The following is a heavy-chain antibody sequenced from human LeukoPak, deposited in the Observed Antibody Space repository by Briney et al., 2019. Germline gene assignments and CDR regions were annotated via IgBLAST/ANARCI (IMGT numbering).Heavy chain of an antibody. CDR1: GGSISSGGHY. CDR3: ARAYGSGIGYWFDP. Sequence: SETLFLTCSVSGGSISSGGHYWSWIRQHPGKGLEWIGYVYYTGSTYYNPSLKSRVTISVDTSKNQFSLKLSSVTAADTAVYFCARAYGSGIGYWFDPWGQGTLVTVSS. D-gene: IGHD3-10*01. J-gene: IGHJ5*02. V-gene: IGHV4-31*03. CDR2: VYYTGST.